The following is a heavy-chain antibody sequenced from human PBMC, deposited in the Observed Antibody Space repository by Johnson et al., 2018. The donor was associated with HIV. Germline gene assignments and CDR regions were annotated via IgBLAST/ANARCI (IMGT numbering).Heavy chain of an antibody. V-gene: IGHV3-30*19. CDR1: GFSFSSYG. D-gene: IGHD3-10*01. Sequence: QVQLVESGGGVVQPGRSLRLSCAASGFSFSSYGMHWVRQLPGKGLEWVAVISYDGSNKYYADSVKGRFTISRDNSKNTLYLQMGGLRAEDMAVYYCARVRGGAGHGAFDIWGQGTMVTVSS. J-gene: IGHJ3*02. CDR3: ARVRGGAGHGAFDI. CDR2: ISYDGSNK.